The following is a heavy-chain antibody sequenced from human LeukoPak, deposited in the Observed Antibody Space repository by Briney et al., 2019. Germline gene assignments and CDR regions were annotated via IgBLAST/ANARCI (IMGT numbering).Heavy chain of an antibody. V-gene: IGHV1-18*01. CDR3: ARDSGTNSGSYYNYGMDV. D-gene: IGHD1-26*01. CDR2: ISAYNSNT. Sequence: ASVKVSCKASGYTFTSYDVSWVRQAPGQGLEWMGSISAYNSNTNYAQKLQGRVTMTTDTSTSTAYMELRSLRSDDTAVYYCARDSGTNSGSYYNYGMDVWGQGTTVTVSS. J-gene: IGHJ6*02. CDR1: GYTFTSYD.